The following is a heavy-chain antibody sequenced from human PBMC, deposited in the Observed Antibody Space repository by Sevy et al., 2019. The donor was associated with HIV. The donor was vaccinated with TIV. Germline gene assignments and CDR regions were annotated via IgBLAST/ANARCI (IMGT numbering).Heavy chain of an antibody. CDR1: GFTFSSYA. V-gene: IGHV3-23*01. CDR2: ISDSGGST. Sequence: GGSLRLSCAASGFTFSSYAMSWVRQAPGKGLEWVSGISDSGGSTYYADSVKGRFTISRDNSKNTLYLQMNSLRVEDTAVYYCAKDTCSSTSCYYQDAFDIWGQGTMVTVSS. D-gene: IGHD2-2*01. J-gene: IGHJ3*02. CDR3: AKDTCSSTSCYYQDAFDI.